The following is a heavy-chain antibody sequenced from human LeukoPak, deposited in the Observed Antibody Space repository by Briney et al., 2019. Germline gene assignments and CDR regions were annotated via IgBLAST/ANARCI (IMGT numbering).Heavy chain of an antibody. CDR1: GFTFSSYD. CDR3: ARFVHYYDSSGYDY. V-gene: IGHV3-13*01. Sequence: PGGSLRLSCAASGFTFSSYDMHWVRQATGKGLEWVSAIGTAGDTYYPGSVKGRFTISSENAKNSLYLQMNSLRAGDTAVYYCARFVHYYDSSGYDYWGQGTLVTVSS. D-gene: IGHD3-22*01. J-gene: IGHJ4*02. CDR2: IGTAGDT.